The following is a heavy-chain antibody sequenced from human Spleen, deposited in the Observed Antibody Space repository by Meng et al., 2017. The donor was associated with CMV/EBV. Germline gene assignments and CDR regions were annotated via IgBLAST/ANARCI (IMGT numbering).Heavy chain of an antibody. Sequence: GESLKISCAASGFTFSSYGMHWVRQAPGKGLEWVAFIRYDGSNKYYADSVKGRFTISRDNSKNTLYLQMNSLRAEDTAVYYCARGSRRSSTSSGPPGIWGQGTMVTVSS. CDR3: ARGSRRSSTSSGPPGI. CDR2: IRYDGSNK. V-gene: IGHV3-30*02. D-gene: IGHD2-2*01. CDR1: GFTFSSYG. J-gene: IGHJ3*02.